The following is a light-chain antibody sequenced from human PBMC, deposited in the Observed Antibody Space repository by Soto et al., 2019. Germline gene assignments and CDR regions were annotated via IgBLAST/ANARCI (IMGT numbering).Light chain of an antibody. CDR2: GAS. CDR3: QQYNNWLWT. Sequence: EIVMTQSPATLSVSPGERATLSCRASQSVSGNLAWYQQKPGQAPRLLIYGASTRATGIPARFSGSGSGPEFTLTISSLQSEDFALYYCQQYNNWLWTFGQGTKVDIK. V-gene: IGKV3-15*01. CDR1: QSVSGN. J-gene: IGKJ1*01.